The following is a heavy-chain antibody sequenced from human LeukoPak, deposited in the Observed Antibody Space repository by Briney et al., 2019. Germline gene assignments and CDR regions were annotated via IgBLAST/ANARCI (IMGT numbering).Heavy chain of an antibody. CDR1: GFTFSTYA. V-gene: IGHV3-23*01. Sequence: PGGSLRLSCAASGFTFSTYAMSWVRQAPGEGLEWVSGIIGNAASTHYADSVKGRFTITRDNSKNTLYLQMNSLRAEDTAIYYCAKDRVPDGAWVIDYWGQGTLVTVSS. CDR3: AKDRVPDGAWVIDY. D-gene: IGHD4-17*01. CDR2: IIGNAAST. J-gene: IGHJ4*01.